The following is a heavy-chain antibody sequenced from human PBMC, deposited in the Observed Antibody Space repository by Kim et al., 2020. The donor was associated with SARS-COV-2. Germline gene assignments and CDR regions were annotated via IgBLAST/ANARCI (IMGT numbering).Heavy chain of an antibody. Sequence: SETLSLTCTVSGGSISSYYWRWIRQPPGKGLEWIGYIYYSGSTNYNPSLKSRVTISVDTSKNQFSLKLSSVTAADTAVYYCARESGYPLNWFDPWGQGTLVPVSS. J-gene: IGHJ5*02. V-gene: IGHV4-59*01. CDR1: GGSISSYY. D-gene: IGHD6-13*01. CDR3: ARESGYPLNWFDP. CDR2: IYYSGST.